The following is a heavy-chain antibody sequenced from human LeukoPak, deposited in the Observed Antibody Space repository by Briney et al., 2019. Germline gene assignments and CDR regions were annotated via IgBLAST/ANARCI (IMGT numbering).Heavy chain of an antibody. V-gene: IGHV3-21*01. CDR3: ARYCSSTSCYPAAYAFDI. CDR2: ISSSSSYI. CDR1: GFTFSSYS. Sequence: GGSLRLSCAASGFTFSSYSMNWVRQAPGKGLEWVSSISSSSSYIYYADSVKGRFTISRDNAKNSLYLQMNSLRAEDTAVYYCARYCSSTSCYPAAYAFDIWGQGTMVTVSS. J-gene: IGHJ3*02. D-gene: IGHD2-2*01.